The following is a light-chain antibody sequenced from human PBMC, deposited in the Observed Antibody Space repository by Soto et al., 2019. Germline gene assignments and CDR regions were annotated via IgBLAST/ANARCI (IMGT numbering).Light chain of an antibody. CDR1: SSDIGVYNY. Sequence: QSALAQRPSASGSPGQSVTISCTGASSDIGVYNYVSWYQQHPGKAPKLMIYEVSKRPSGVPDRFSGSKSGNTASLTVSGLQAEDEADYYRSSYAGSNNLYVFGTGTKVTVL. J-gene: IGLJ1*01. V-gene: IGLV2-8*01. CDR3: SSYAGSNNLYV. CDR2: EVS.